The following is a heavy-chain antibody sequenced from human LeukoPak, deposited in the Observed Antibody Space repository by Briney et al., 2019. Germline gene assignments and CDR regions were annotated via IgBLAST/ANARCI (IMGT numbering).Heavy chain of an antibody. CDR2: ISGRGTRT. V-gene: IGHV3-23*01. CDR3: AKDYCGGDCYSRVHDY. Sequence: PGGSLRLSCAGSGFTFSDYAMTWVRQAPGKGLAWVSTISGRGTRTYYADSVKGRFTISRDNSKNTLYLQMNSLRAEDTAVYYCAKDYCGGDCYSRVHDYWGQGTLVTVSS. CDR1: GFTFSDYA. D-gene: IGHD2-21*01. J-gene: IGHJ4*02.